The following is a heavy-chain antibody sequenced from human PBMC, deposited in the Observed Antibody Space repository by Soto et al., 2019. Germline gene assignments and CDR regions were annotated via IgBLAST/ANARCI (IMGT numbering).Heavy chain of an antibody. Sequence: QVTLKESGPVLVNPTEPLTLTCTVSGFSLSNARMGVSWIRQPPGKALEWLAHIFSNDEKSYSTSLKSRLTISKDTSKSQVVLTMTNMDPVDTATYYCARFSIFGVAKPLQFDPWGQGTLVTVSS. J-gene: IGHJ5*02. CDR1: GFSLSNARMG. CDR3: ARFSIFGVAKPLQFDP. V-gene: IGHV2-26*01. D-gene: IGHD3-3*01. CDR2: IFSNDEK.